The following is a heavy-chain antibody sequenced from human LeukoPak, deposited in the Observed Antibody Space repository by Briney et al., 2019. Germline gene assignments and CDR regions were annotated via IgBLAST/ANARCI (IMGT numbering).Heavy chain of an antibody. CDR1: GGTFSSYA. V-gene: IGHV1-69*13. Sequence: VASVKVSCKASGGTFSSYAIGWVRQAPGQGLEWMGGIIPIFGTANYAQKFQGRVTITADESTSTAYMELNSLRSDDTAVYYCAREADYSKRWNYFDCWGQGTLVTVSS. D-gene: IGHD4-11*01. J-gene: IGHJ4*02. CDR2: IIPIFGTA. CDR3: AREADYSKRWNYFDC.